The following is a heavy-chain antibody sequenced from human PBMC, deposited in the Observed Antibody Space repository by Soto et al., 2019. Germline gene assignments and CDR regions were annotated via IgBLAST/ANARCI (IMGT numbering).Heavy chain of an antibody. J-gene: IGHJ4*02. D-gene: IGHD3-22*01. V-gene: IGHV1-69*13. CDR3: ARDRISYYYDSSGSYFDY. Sequence: SVKVPCKASGGTFSSYAISWVRQAPGQGLEWMGGIIPIFGTANYAQKFQGRVTITADESTSTAYMELSSLRSEDTAVYYCARDRISYYYDSSGSYFDYWGQGTLVTVSS. CDR1: GGTFSSYA. CDR2: IIPIFGTA.